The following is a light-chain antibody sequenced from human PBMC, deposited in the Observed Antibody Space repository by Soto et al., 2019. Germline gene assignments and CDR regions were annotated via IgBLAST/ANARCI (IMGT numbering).Light chain of an antibody. CDR1: QSVSSN. Sequence: EIVMTQSPATLSVSPGERATLSCRASQSVSSNLVWYQQKPGQSPRLLIYGASIRATGIPARFSGSGSGTEFTLTISSLQSEDFAVYYCQQYNSWPPWTFGQGTKVEIK. V-gene: IGKV3D-15*01. CDR2: GAS. J-gene: IGKJ1*01. CDR3: QQYNSWPPWT.